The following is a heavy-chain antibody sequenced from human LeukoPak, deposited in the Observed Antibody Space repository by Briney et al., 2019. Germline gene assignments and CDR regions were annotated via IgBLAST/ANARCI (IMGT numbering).Heavy chain of an antibody. CDR3: ARQICSSTSCYTSWFDP. CDR2: IYPGDSDT. CDR1: GYSFTSYW. V-gene: IGHV5-51*01. Sequence: HGESLKISCKGSGYSFTSYWIGWVRQMPGKGLEWMGIIYPGDSDTRYSPSFQGQVTISADKSISTAYLQWSSLKASDTAMYYCARQICSSTSCYTSWFDPWGQGTLVTVSS. D-gene: IGHD2-2*02. J-gene: IGHJ5*02.